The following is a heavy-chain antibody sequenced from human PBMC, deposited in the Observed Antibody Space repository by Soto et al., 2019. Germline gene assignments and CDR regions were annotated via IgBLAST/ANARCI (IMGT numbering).Heavy chain of an antibody. CDR1: GFTFSNAW. D-gene: IGHD3-3*01. J-gene: IGHJ6*03. Sequence: GGSLRLSCAASGFTFSNAWMSWVRQAPGKGLEWVGRIKSKTDGGTTDYAAPVKGRFTISRDDSKNTLYLQMNSLKTEDTAVYYCTTGTYYDFWSGYFGTAGDGDDYYYYYYMDVWGKGTTVTVSS. CDR2: IKSKTDGGTT. CDR3: TTGTYYDFWSGYFGTAGDGDDYYYYYYMDV. V-gene: IGHV3-15*01.